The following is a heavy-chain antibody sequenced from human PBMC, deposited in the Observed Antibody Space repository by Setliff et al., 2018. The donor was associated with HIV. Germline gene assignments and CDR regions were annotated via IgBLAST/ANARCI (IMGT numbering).Heavy chain of an antibody. V-gene: IGHV1-18*01. CDR2: INTHSGYT. D-gene: IGHD5-12*01. Sequence: ASVKVSCKASGYTFNNYGISWVRQAPGQGLEWMGWINTHSGYTNYAQNDQGRVTVTMDTSTSTAYMELRSLKSDDTAVYYCARGKTWLRFLDYWGQGTLVTVSS. CDR3: ARGKTWLRFLDY. J-gene: IGHJ4*02. CDR1: GYTFNNYG.